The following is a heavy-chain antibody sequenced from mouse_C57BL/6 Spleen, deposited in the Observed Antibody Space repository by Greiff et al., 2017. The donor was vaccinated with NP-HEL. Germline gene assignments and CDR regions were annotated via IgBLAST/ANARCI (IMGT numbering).Heavy chain of an antibody. J-gene: IGHJ2*01. Sequence: QVQLKQSGAELVRPGASVTLSCKASGYTFTDYEMHWVKQTPVHGLEWIGAIDPETGGTAYNQKFKGKAILTADKSSSTAYMELRSLTSEDSAVYYCTRWDLLWLRRGGYYFDYWGQGTTLTVSS. CDR1: GYTFTDYE. CDR2: IDPETGGT. V-gene: IGHV1-15*01. D-gene: IGHD2-2*01. CDR3: TRWDLLWLRRGGYYFDY.